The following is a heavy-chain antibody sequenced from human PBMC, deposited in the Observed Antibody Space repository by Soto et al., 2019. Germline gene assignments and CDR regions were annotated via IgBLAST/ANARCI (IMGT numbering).Heavy chain of an antibody. CDR1: GFTVSSNY. V-gene: IGHV3-66*01. J-gene: IGHJ3*02. D-gene: IGHD5-18*01. Sequence: EVQLVESGGGVVQPGGSLSRSCAASGFTVSSNYMSCLREAPGTWLEWVSVIYSGGSTYYADSVKDRFTISRDNSKSTLYLQMNSLRSEDTAVYYCASGYRYGYYAFDIWGQGTMVTVSS. CDR2: IYSGGST. CDR3: ASGYRYGYYAFDI.